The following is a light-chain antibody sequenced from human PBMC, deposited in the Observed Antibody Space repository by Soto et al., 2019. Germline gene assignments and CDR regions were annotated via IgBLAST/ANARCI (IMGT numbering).Light chain of an antibody. V-gene: IGKV3-15*01. CDR2: GAS. CDR3: QQYNNWPLS. CDR1: QIVGSN. Sequence: MMKQSPATLSVSPGERATLSCRASQIVGSNLAWYQQKPGQAPRLLIYGASTRATGIPARFSGSGSVTEFTLTISSLQSEDFAIYYCQQYNNWPLSFGQGTKVDIK. J-gene: IGKJ1*01.